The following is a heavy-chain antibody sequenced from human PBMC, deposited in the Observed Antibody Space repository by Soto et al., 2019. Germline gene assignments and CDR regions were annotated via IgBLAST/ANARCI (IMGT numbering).Heavy chain of an antibody. J-gene: IGHJ6*02. CDR3: ARDTAPSDV. CDR2: INAGNGNR. Sequence: ASVKVSCKASGYPFTSYAMHWVRQAPGQRLEWMGWINAGNGNRKYSQKFQGRVTITRDTSASIAYMELSSLRSEDTAVYYCARDTAPSDVRGQGTTVTVSS. D-gene: IGHD4-17*01. V-gene: IGHV1-3*01. CDR1: GYPFTSYA.